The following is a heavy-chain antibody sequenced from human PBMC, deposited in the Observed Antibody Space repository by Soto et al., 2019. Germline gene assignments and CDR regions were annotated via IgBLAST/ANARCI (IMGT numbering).Heavy chain of an antibody. D-gene: IGHD3-16*02. CDR1: GDSVSSNSAA. V-gene: IGHV6-1*01. CDR2: TYYRSKWYN. CDR3: ARAYDYVWGSYRLWSRMDV. J-gene: IGHJ6*02. Sequence: SQTLSLTCGISGDSVSSNSAAWNWIRQSPSRGLEWLGRTYYRSKWYNDYAVSVKSRITINPDTSKNQFSLQLNSVTPEDTAVYYCARAYDYVWGSYRLWSRMDVWGQGTTVTVS.